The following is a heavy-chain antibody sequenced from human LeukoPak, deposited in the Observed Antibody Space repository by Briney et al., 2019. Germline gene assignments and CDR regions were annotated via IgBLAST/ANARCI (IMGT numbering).Heavy chain of an antibody. V-gene: IGHV3-48*03. CDR1: GFTFSSYE. D-gene: IGHD2-2*01. CDR3: ARDGWSSTICYFGSESYYYYGMDV. Sequence: PGGSLRLSCAASGFTFSSYEMNWARQAPGKGLEWVSYISSSGSTIYYADSVKGRFTISRDNAKNSLYLQMNSLRAEDTAVYYCARDGWSSTICYFGSESYYYYGMDVWGQGTTVTVSS. J-gene: IGHJ6*02. CDR2: ISSSGSTI.